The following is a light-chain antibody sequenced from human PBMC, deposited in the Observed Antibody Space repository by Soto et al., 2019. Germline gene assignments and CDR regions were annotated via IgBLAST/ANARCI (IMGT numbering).Light chain of an antibody. J-gene: IGLJ1*01. V-gene: IGLV2-14*01. CDR2: EVS. Sequence: QSALTQPASVSGSPGQSITISCTGTSGDVGAYNYVSWYQQHPGKAPKLMIYEVSNRPSGVSNRFSGSKSGNTASLTISGLQAEDEADYYCSSYTSSSTPWVFGTGTKVTVL. CDR3: SSYTSSSTPWV. CDR1: SGDVGAYNY.